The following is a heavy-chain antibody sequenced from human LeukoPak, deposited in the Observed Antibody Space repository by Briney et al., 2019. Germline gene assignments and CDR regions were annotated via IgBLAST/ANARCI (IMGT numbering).Heavy chain of an antibody. D-gene: IGHD7-27*01. CDR1: GFTFSSYE. CDR2: ISSSGSTI. J-gene: IGHJ4*02. V-gene: IGHV3-48*03. Sequence: GGSLRLSCAASGFTFSSYEMNWVRQAPGKGLEWVSYISSSGSTIYYADSVKGRFTISRDNSKNRLYLQMNSLRAEDTAMYYCAKDFVSGDGKWEVDYWGQGTLVTVSS. CDR3: AKDFVSGDGKWEVDY.